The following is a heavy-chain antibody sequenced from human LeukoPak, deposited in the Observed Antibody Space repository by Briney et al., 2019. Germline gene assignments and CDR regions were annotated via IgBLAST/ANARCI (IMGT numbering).Heavy chain of an antibody. J-gene: IGHJ4*02. Sequence: GGSLRLSCAASGFTFGSNAMSWVRQAPGKGLEWVSGINYSGGSTYYADSVKGRFTISRDNSKNTLFLQLNNLRAEDTAVYFCSRLIIARTPFYFDYWGQGTLVTVSS. D-gene: IGHD2/OR15-2a*01. V-gene: IGHV3-23*01. CDR3: SRLIIARTPFYFDY. CDR1: GFTFGSNA. CDR2: INYSGGST.